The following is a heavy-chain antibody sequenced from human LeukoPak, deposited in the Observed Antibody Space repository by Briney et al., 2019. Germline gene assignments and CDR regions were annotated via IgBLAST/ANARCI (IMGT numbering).Heavy chain of an antibody. CDR2: VYYIGST. D-gene: IGHD4-17*01. CDR1: GSSISSYC. Sequence: LSETLSLTCTVSGSSISSYCWSWIRQPPGKGLEWIGYVYYIGSTNYNPSLKSRVTISIDTSKNQFSLRLTSVTAADTAVYYCADYGDYSKGYWGQGTLVTVSS. V-gene: IGHV4-59*08. CDR3: ADYGDYSKGY. J-gene: IGHJ4*02.